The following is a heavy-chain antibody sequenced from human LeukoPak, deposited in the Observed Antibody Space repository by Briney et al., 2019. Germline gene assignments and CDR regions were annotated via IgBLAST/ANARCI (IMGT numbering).Heavy chain of an antibody. CDR1: GFTFSRYG. J-gene: IGHJ4*02. V-gene: IGHV3-30*18. D-gene: IGHD3-9*01. Sequence: GTSLRLSCAVSGFTFSRYGMHWVRQAPGKGPEWVALISYDGGNTDYVDSVKGRFTVSRDNSRNTLYLQMNSLRPEDTAVYYCAKDRSTYDVLTGYHEYWGQGTLVTVSS. CDR3: AKDRSTYDVLTGYHEY. CDR2: ISYDGGNT.